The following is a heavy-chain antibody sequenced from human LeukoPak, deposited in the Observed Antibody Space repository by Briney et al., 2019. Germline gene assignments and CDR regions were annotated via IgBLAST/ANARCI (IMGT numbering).Heavy chain of an antibody. CDR1: GYTFTSYD. J-gene: IGHJ5*02. V-gene: IGHV1-18*01. CDR2: ISGYNGKT. CDR3: ARVTTVVTGNVNWFDP. Sequence: ASVKVSCKASGYTFTSYDINWVRQAPGQGLEWMGWISGYNGKTNYAQNVQGRVTMTTDTSTSTAYMELRSLRSDDTAVYYCARVTTVVTGNVNWFDPWGQGTLVTVSS. D-gene: IGHD4-23*01.